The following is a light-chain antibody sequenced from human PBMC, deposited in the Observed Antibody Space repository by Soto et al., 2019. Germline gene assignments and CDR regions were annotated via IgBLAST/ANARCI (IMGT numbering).Light chain of an antibody. CDR2: GAS. Sequence: EIVLTQSPGTLSLSPGERATLSCRASQSVSSDNLAWYQQKPGQAPRLLIYGASHRATGIPDRIRGSGSGTEFTLTISILEPEDFAVYYCQQYGTSPLTFGGGTKVEIK. CDR1: QSVSSDN. J-gene: IGKJ4*01. V-gene: IGKV3-20*01. CDR3: QQYGTSPLT.